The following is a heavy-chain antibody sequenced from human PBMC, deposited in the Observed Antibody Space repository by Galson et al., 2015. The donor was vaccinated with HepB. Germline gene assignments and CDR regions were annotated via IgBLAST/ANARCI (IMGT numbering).Heavy chain of an antibody. Sequence: SLRLSCAASGFTVSSNYMSWVRQAPGKGLEWVSVIYSGGSTYYADSVKGRFTISRDNSKNTLYLQMNSLRAEDTAVYYCARDTDDYGDYVGGFYWGQGTLVTVSS. V-gene: IGHV3-66*01. D-gene: IGHD4-17*01. CDR3: ARDTDDYGDYVGGFY. CDR1: GFTVSSNY. CDR2: IYSGGST. J-gene: IGHJ4*02.